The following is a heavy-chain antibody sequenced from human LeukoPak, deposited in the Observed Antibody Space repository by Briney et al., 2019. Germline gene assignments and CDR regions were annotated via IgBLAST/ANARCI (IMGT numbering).Heavy chain of an antibody. V-gene: IGHV3-9*01. CDR1: GFTFDDYA. D-gene: IGHD6-13*01. J-gene: IGHJ3*02. Sequence: DRSLRLSCAASGFTFDDYAMHWVRQAPGKGLEWVSGISWNSGSIGYADSVKGRFTISRDNAKNSLYLQMNSLRAEDTALYYCAKERAAAGRAFDIWGQGTMVTVSS. CDR2: ISWNSGSI. CDR3: AKERAAAGRAFDI.